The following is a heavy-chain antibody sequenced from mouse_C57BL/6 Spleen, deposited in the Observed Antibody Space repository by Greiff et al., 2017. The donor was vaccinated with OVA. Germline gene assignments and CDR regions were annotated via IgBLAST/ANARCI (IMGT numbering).Heavy chain of an antibody. D-gene: IGHD1-1*01. J-gene: IGHJ4*01. CDR1: GYTFTDYE. CDR3: TRSIYYYGSSYNYAMDY. Sequence: QVHVKQSGAELVRPGASVTLSCKASGYTFTDYEMHWVKQTPVHGLEWIGAIDPETGGTAYNQKFKGKAILTADKSSSTAYMELRSLTSEDSAVYYCTRSIYYYGSSYNYAMDYWGQGTSVTVSS. CDR2: IDPETGGT. V-gene: IGHV1-15*01.